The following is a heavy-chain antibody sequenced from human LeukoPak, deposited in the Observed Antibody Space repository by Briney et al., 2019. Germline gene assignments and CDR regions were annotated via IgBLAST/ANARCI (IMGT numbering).Heavy chain of an antibody. CDR3: VRDGYNSYSYYMDV. J-gene: IGHJ6*03. D-gene: IGHD5-12*01. V-gene: IGHV3-48*03. CDR2: ISSGGSAI. CDR1: GFTFSSYE. Sequence: GGSLRLSCAASGFTFSSYEMNWVRQAPGKGLEWVSYISSGGSAIYYADSVKGRFTISRDNAKNSLYLQMNSLRAEDTAVYYCVRDGYNSYSYYMDVWGKGTTVTVPS.